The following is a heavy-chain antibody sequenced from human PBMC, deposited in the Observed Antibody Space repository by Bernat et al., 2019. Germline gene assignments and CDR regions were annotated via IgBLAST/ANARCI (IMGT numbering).Heavy chain of an antibody. CDR2: INPRGGST. D-gene: IGHD6-13*01. J-gene: IGHJ4*02. CDR3: AGLPYSEQQLDY. V-gene: IGHV1-46*01. Sequence: QVQLVQSGAEVKKPGASVKVSCKASGYTFTSYYMHWVRQSPGPGLEWMGIINPRGGSTSYAQKFQGRVTMTRDTSTSTVYMELSSLRSEDTAVYYCAGLPYSEQQLDYWGQGTLVTVFS. CDR1: GYTFTSYY.